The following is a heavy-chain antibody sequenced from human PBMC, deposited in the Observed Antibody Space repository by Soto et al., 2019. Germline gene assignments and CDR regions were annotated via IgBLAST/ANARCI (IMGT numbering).Heavy chain of an antibody. V-gene: IGHV4-30-2*01. D-gene: IGHD1-26*01. CDR3: ARDRGFHSGSYPGVYYYYGMDV. CDR1: RFSTSVGGSA. Sequence: SEPLSLTYAVSRFSTSVGGSAWYWIRQPPGISLTWIGYIYHSGSTYYNPSLKSRVTISVDRSKNQFSLKLSSVTAADTAVYYCARDRGFHSGSYPGVYYYYGMDVWGQGTTVTVSS. J-gene: IGHJ6*02. CDR2: IYHSGST.